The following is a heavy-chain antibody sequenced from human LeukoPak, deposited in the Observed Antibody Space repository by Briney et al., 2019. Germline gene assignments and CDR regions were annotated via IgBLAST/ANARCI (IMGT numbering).Heavy chain of an antibody. CDR2: ISSSSSYT. J-gene: IGHJ3*02. Sequence: GGSLRLSCATSGFTFRSYALSWVRQAPGKGLEWVSYISSSSSYTNYADSVKGRFTISRDNAKNSLYLQMNSLRAEDTAVYYCARDFSGTTRAFDIWGQGTMVTVSS. CDR1: GFTFRSYA. V-gene: IGHV3-21*05. CDR3: ARDFSGTTRAFDI. D-gene: IGHD2-15*01.